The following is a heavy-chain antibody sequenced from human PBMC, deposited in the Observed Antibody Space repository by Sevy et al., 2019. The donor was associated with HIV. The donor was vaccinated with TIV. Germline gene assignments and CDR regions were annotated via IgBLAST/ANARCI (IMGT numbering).Heavy chain of an antibody. CDR3: ARVPATYYYDSSGQYYFDY. D-gene: IGHD3-22*01. J-gene: IGHJ4*02. CDR2: ISYDGSNK. CDR1: GFTFSSYA. V-gene: IGHV3-30-3*01. Sequence: AGSLRLSCAASGFTFSSYAMHWVRQAPGKGLEWVAVISYDGSNKYYADSVKGRFTISRDNSKNTLYLQMNSLRAEDTAVYYCARVPATYYYDSSGQYYFDYWGQGTLVTVSS.